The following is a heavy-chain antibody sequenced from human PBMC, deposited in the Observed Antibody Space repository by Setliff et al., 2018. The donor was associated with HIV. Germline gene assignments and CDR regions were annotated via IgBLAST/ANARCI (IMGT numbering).Heavy chain of an antibody. CDR3: ARHAYSSSWYSTGDYFDA. V-gene: IGHV4-59*08. CDR2: IYYSGSA. D-gene: IGHD6-13*01. J-gene: IGHJ5*02. CDR1: GGSIINYF. Sequence: SETLSLTCTVSGGSIINYFWSWIRLPPGKGLEWIGYIYYSGSADYNRSLKSRVTISVDRSKNQFSLKLGSVTTAETAVYYCARHAYSSSWYSTGDYFDAWGQGALVTVSS.